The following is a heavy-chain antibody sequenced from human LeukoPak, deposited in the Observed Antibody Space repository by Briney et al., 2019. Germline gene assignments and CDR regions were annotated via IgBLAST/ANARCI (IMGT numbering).Heavy chain of an antibody. Sequence: GGSLRLSCAASGFTFSSYAMSWVRQAPGKGLEWVSAISGSGGSTYYADSVKGRFTISRDNSKNTLYLQMNSLRAEDTAVYYGAKDRSRAGIFGGGGGYYFDYWGQGTLVTVSS. D-gene: IGHD3-3*01. CDR1: GFTFSSYA. CDR3: AKDRSRAGIFGGGGGYYFDY. CDR2: ISGSGGST. V-gene: IGHV3-23*01. J-gene: IGHJ4*02.